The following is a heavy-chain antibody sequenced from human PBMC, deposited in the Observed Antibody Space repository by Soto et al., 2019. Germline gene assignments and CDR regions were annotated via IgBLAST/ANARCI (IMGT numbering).Heavy chain of an antibody. V-gene: IGHV3-53*01. Sequence: SGGSLRLSCAASGFTVSSNYMSWVRQAPGKGLEWVSVIYSGGSTYYADSVKGRFTISRDNSKNTLYLQMNSLRAEDTAVYYCARTYDSSGYYPGPVYYYGMDVWGQGTTVTVSS. CDR2: IYSGGST. D-gene: IGHD3-22*01. CDR3: ARTYDSSGYYPGPVYYYGMDV. CDR1: GFTVSSNY. J-gene: IGHJ6*02.